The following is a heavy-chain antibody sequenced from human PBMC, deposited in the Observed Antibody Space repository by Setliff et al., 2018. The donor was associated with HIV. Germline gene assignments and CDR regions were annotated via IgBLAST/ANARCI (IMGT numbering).Heavy chain of an antibody. J-gene: IGHJ4*02. V-gene: IGHV4-61*01. CDR3: ARDPPGYGGSNDY. Sequence: KSSETLSLTCSVSGGSVGSGSYYWSWIRQSPGKGLEWLGYIYYSGSTTYNPSLKSRVTMSIDTSKNQFSLKLRSVTAADTAVYYCARDPPGYGGSNDYWGQGTLVTVSS. CDR1: GGSVGSGSYY. D-gene: IGHD5-12*01. CDR2: IYYSGST.